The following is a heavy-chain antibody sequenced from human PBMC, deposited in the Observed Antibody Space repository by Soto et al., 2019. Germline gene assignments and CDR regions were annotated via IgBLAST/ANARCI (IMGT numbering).Heavy chain of an antibody. J-gene: IGHJ4*02. V-gene: IGHV1-58*01. CDR3: AAALYSSGLSFDY. CDR2: IVVGSGNT. D-gene: IGHD6-19*01. Sequence: ASVKVSCKSSGFTFTSSAVQWVLQARGQRLEWIGWIVVGSGNTNYAQKFQERVTITRDMSTSTAYMELSSLRSEDTAVYYCAAALYSSGLSFDYWGQGTLVTVSS. CDR1: GFTFTSSA.